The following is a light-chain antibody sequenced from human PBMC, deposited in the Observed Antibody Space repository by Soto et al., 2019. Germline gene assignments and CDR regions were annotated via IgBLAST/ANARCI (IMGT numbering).Light chain of an antibody. V-gene: IGLV3-25*03. Sequence: SYELTQPPSVSVSPGQTARITCSGAALPKQYAYWYQQKPGQAPVLVIYKDSERPSGIPERFSGSSSGTTVTLTISGVQAEDEADYYCQSADSSGTFVVFGGGTKL. CDR1: ALPKQY. CDR2: KDS. J-gene: IGLJ2*01. CDR3: QSADSSGTFVV.